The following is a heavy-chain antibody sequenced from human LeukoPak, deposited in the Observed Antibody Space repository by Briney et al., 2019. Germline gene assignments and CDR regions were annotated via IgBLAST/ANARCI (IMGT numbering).Heavy chain of an antibody. D-gene: IGHD3-22*01. CDR1: GFAFSSYV. Sequence: GGSLRLSCAASGFAFSSYVMSWVRQAPGKGLEWVSAISGSGGSTYYADSVKGRFTISRDNSKNTLYLQMNSLRAEDTAVYYCAKSDCSGYYRYWGQGTLVTVSS. J-gene: IGHJ4*02. CDR3: AKSDCSGYYRY. CDR2: ISGSGGST. V-gene: IGHV3-23*01.